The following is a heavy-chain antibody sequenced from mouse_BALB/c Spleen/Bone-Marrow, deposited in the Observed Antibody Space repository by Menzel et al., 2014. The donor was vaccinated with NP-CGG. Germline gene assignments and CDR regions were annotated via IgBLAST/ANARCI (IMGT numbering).Heavy chain of an antibody. CDR1: GFTFXNYG. J-gene: IGHJ3*01. CDR2: VNVNGDRT. CDR3: ARGYDYSSWFAY. D-gene: IGHD2-4*01. V-gene: IGHV5-6-3*01. Sequence: EVKLMESGGGLVQPGGSLKLSCAASGFTFXNYGMSWVRQTPDKRLEMIATVNVNGDRTYHPDSVKGRFTISRDNAKNTLSLQMSSLKSEDTAMYYCARGYDYSSWFAYWGQGTLVTVSA.